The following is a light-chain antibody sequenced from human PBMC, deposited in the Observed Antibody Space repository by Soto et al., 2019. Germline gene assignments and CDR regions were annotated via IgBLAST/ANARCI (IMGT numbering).Light chain of an antibody. CDR1: QDVQNW. J-gene: IGKJ2*01. Sequence: DIQMTQSPSSVAASLGDSVTSTCRASQDVQNWLAWYQHKPGQAPKLLVFAASSLQSGVPSRFSATAFGTDFTLIINSLQPEDFATYYCQQVKSFPKTFGQGTKL. CDR2: AAS. V-gene: IGKV1-12*01. CDR3: QQVKSFPKT.